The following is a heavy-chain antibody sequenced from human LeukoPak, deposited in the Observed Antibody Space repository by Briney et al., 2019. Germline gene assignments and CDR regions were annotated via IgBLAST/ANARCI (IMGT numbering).Heavy chain of an antibody. J-gene: IGHJ4*02. V-gene: IGHV3-7*01. CDR1: GFTLSNHW. D-gene: IGHD6-19*01. Sequence: GGSLRLSCAASGFTLSNHWMTWVRQVPGRGPEWVANVNRDGSETYYLDSVKGRFTISKDNAKNSLYLQMNSLRAEDTAMYFCARGREQWLLPYFLDNWGQGTLVTVSS. CDR2: VNRDGSET. CDR3: ARGREQWLLPYFLDN.